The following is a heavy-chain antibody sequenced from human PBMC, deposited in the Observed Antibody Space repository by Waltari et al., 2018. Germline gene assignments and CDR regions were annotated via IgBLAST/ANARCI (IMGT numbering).Heavy chain of an antibody. J-gene: IGHJ4*02. D-gene: IGHD6-13*01. CDR2: IYTSGST. Sequence: QVQLQESGPGLVKPSETLSLTCTVPGGSISSYYWSWIRQPAGKGLEWIGRIYTSGSTNYNPSLKSRVTMSVDTSKNQFSLKLSSVTAADTAVYYCARVSDSSSWHTQSSFDYWGQGTLVTVSS. V-gene: IGHV4-4*07. CDR1: GGSISSYY. CDR3: ARVSDSSSWHTQSSFDY.